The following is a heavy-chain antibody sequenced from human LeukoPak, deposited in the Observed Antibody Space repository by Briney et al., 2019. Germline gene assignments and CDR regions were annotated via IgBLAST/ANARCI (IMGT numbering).Heavy chain of an antibody. V-gene: IGHV3-23*01. D-gene: IGHD3-22*01. Sequence: GGSLRLSCAASGFTVSSYYMSWVRQAPGKGLEWVSSISGSGDSTYYADSVKGRFTISRDNSKDTLYLQMSSVRVDDTAVYYCARDRGRYYDSRGFYWGYYFDSWGQGILVTVST. CDR3: ARDRGRYYDSRGFYWGYYFDS. CDR2: ISGSGDST. CDR1: GFTVSSYY. J-gene: IGHJ4*02.